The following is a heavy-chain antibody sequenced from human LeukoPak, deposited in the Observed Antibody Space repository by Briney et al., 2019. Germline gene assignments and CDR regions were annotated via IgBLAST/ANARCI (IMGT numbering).Heavy chain of an antibody. Sequence: PGRSLRLSCAASGFTFSSYAMHWVRQAPGKGLEWVAVISYDGSNKYYADSVKGRFTISRDNSRNTLYLQMNSLRAEDTAVYYCAKLGQIRHFDFVNWFDSWGQGTLVIVSS. V-gene: IGHV3-30-3*02. CDR1: GFTFSSYA. CDR3: AKLGQIRHFDFVNWFDS. CDR2: ISYDGSNK. D-gene: IGHD3-9*01. J-gene: IGHJ5*01.